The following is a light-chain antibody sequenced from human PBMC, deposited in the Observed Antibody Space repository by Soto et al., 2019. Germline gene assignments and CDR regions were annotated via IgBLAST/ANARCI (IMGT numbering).Light chain of an antibody. CDR1: QSVSRY. V-gene: IGKV3-11*01. Sequence: EIVLTQSPATLSLSPGERATLSCRASQSVSRYLAWYQQKPGQAPRLLIYDTSHRATGIPARFSGSGSGTDFTLTIRSLEPEYFTVYSCQQRSSWPTFGGGTKVEIK. J-gene: IGKJ4*01. CDR3: QQRSSWPT. CDR2: DTS.